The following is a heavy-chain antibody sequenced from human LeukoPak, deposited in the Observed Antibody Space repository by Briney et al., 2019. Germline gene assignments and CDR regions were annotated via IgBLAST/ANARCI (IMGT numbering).Heavy chain of an antibody. Sequence: ASVKVSCKASGYTFTHHGISWVRQAPGQGLEWMGWISCYNGDTHYAQKFQGRVTMTTDKSTSTAYMEVRSLRSDDTAVYYCARDPSNTSGYYAYFDNWSQGTLVTVSS. V-gene: IGHV1-18*01. CDR1: GYTFTHHG. CDR3: ARDPSNTSGYYAYFDN. J-gene: IGHJ4*02. CDR2: ISCYNGDT. D-gene: IGHD6-19*01.